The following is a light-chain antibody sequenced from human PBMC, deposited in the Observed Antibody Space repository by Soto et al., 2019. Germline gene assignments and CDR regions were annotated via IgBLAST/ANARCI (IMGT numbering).Light chain of an antibody. CDR1: QSVRSN. Sequence: EVVMTQSPATLSVSPGERVTLSCRASQSVRSNLAWYQQKPGQAPRTVIYGASIRATGIPDRFSGSGSGTDFTLSISSLQSEDFAVYYCQQYNNWPRTFGQGTKVDIK. CDR3: QQYNNWPRT. J-gene: IGKJ1*01. V-gene: IGKV3D-15*01. CDR2: GAS.